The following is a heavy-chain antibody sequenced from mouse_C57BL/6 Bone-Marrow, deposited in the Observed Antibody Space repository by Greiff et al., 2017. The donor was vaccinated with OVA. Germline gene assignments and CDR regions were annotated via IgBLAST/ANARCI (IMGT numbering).Heavy chain of an antibody. CDR3: ARDYYGRTRGAMDY. CDR1: GFTFSSYG. V-gene: IGHV5-6*01. D-gene: IGHD1-2*01. J-gene: IGHJ4*01. Sequence: EVKLQESGGDLVKPGGSLKLSCAASGFTFSSYGMSWVRQTPDKRLEWVATISSGGSYTYYPDSVKGRFTISRDNAKNTLYLQMSSLKSEDTAMYYCARDYYGRTRGAMDYWGQGTSVTVSS. CDR2: ISSGGSYT.